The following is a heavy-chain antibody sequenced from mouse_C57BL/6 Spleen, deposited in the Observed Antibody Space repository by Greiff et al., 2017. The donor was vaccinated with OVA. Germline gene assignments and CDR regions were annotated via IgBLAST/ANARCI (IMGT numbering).Heavy chain of an antibody. D-gene: IGHD2-4*01. J-gene: IGHJ1*03. CDR3: ARGNYDYDGWYFDV. CDR2: ISYDGSN. Sequence: EVQRVESGPGLVKPSQSLSLTCSVTGYSITSGYYWNWIRQFPGNKLEWMGYISYDGSNNYNPSLKNRISITRDTSKNQFFLKLNSVTTEDTATYYCARGNYDYDGWYFDVWGTGTTVTVSS. CDR1: GYSITSGYY. V-gene: IGHV3-6*01.